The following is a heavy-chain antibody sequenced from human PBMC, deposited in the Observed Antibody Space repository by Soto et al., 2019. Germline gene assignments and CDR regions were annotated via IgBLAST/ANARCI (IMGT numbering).Heavy chain of an antibody. J-gene: IGHJ4*02. CDR3: AREAAVGGMPFDY. D-gene: IGHD6-19*01. V-gene: IGHV4-59*01. CDR1: GGSINSYY. CDR2: IYYSGST. Sequence: SETLSLTCTVSGGSINSYYWSWIRQPPGKGLEWIGYIYYSGSTNSNPSLKSRVTISVDTSRNQFSLRLSSVTAADTAVYYCAREAAVGGMPFDYWGQGTLVTVSS.